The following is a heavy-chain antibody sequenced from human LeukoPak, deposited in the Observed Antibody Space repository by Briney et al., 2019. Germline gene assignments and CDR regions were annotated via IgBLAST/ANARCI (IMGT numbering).Heavy chain of an antibody. CDR3: TREGIGNDF. V-gene: IGHV3-21*05. CDR2: ISSASGSI. CDR1: GFTFSSYS. Sequence: GGSLRLSCAASGFTFSSYSMNWVRQAPGKGLEWVSYISSASGSIYYADSVKGRFTISRDNAKNSPYLQMNSLRAEDTALYYCTREGIGNDFWGHGTLVTVSS. D-gene: IGHD1-1*01. J-gene: IGHJ4*01.